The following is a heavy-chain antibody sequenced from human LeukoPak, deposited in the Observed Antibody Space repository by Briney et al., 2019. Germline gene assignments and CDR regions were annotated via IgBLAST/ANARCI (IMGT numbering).Heavy chain of an antibody. Sequence: GGSLRLSCAAPGFTFSSYSMNWVRQAPGKGLEWVSSISSSSSYIYYADSVKGRFTISRDNAKNSLYLQMNSLRAEDTAVYYCAREYGDYYYYGMDVWGKGTTVTVSS. V-gene: IGHV3-21*01. CDR2: ISSSSSYI. J-gene: IGHJ6*04. CDR1: GFTFSSYS. D-gene: IGHD4-17*01. CDR3: AREYGDYYYYGMDV.